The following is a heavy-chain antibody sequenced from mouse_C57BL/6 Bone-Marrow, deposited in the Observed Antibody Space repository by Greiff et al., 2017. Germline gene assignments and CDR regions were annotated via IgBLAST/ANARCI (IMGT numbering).Heavy chain of an antibody. D-gene: IGHD1-1*01. V-gene: IGHV1-81*01. CDR1: GYTFTSYG. Sequence: QVQLQQSGAELARPGASVKLSCKASGYTFTSYGISWVKQRTGQGLEWIGEIYPRSGNTYYNEKFKGKATLTADKSSSTAYMELRSLTSEASAVYFCARSTVVAPQYWYFDVWGTGTTVTVSS. CDR2: IYPRSGNT. CDR3: ARSTVVAPQYWYFDV. J-gene: IGHJ1*03.